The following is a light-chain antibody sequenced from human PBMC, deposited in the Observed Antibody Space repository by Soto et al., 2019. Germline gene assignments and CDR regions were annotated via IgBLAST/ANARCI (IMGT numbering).Light chain of an antibody. CDR1: QSVSSY. V-gene: IGKV3-11*01. CDR3: QQRSNRPPWT. J-gene: IGKJ1*01. CDR2: DAS. Sequence: EIVLTQSPATLSLSPGERATLSCRASQSVSSYLAWYQQKPGQAPRLLIYDASNRATGIPARFSGSGSGTDFTLTISSLESEDFAVYYCQQRSNRPPWTFGQGTKVGIK.